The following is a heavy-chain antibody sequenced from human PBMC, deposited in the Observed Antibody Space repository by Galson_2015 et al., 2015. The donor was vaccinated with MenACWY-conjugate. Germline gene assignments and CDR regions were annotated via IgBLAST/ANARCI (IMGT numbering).Heavy chain of an antibody. V-gene: IGHV5-51*01. Sequence: QSGAEVKKPGESLKISCKGSDSSMHNYWVGWVRQVPGKGLEWMGIIYTGDSSTRYSPTFQGQVTMSVDKSLDTAYLQWSSLKASDPAVYFCARHAIRSGHTWFDPWGQGTLVTVSS. D-gene: IGHD3-3*01. CDR3: ARHAIRSGHTWFDP. CDR2: IYTGDSST. CDR1: DSSMHNYW. J-gene: IGHJ5*02.